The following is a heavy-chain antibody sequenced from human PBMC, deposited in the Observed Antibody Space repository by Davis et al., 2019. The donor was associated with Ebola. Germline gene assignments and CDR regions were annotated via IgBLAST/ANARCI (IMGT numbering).Heavy chain of an antibody. J-gene: IGHJ4*02. D-gene: IGHD4-17*01. CDR2: ISTYDGDA. CDR1: GYTFTSYG. CDR3: ARNPYNGDHDY. V-gene: IGHV1-18*01. Sequence: ASVKVSCKASGYTFTSYGISWVRQAPGRGLEWMGLISTYDGDANYAQKFQGRVTLTSDTSTNTAYMELRNLRFDDTAMYYCARNPYNGDHDYWGQGTLVIVSS.